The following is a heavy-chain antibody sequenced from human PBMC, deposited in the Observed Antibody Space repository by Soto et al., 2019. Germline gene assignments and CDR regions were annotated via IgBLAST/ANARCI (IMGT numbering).Heavy chain of an antibody. CDR1: GFTFSSYS. V-gene: IGHV3-23*01. CDR3: AKKVNSGSGSQFFDY. D-gene: IGHD3-10*01. J-gene: IGHJ4*02. CDR2: FRSGGDDDTT. Sequence: GGSLRLSCAASGFTFSSYSMSWVRQAPGKGLEWVSGFRSGGDDDTTYCADSVRGRFTISRDNSKNTLFLQMNSLRAEDTAIYYCAKKVNSGSGSQFFDYWGQGTLVTVSS.